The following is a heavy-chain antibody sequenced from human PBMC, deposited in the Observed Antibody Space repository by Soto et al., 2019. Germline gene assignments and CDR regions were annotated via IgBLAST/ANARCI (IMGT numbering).Heavy chain of an antibody. Sequence: EVQLVESGGGLVQPGGSLRLSCAGSGFTVTTNYMSWVRQAPGKGLEWLSVIYSGGSTYYADSVKGRCTISRGSSKNTLFLQMTSVRVEDSAVYYCARHYGWGSYATWGQGTLVAVSS. CDR1: GFTVTTNY. J-gene: IGHJ5*02. CDR3: ARHYGWGSYAT. V-gene: IGHV3-66*04. CDR2: IYSGGST. D-gene: IGHD3-10*01.